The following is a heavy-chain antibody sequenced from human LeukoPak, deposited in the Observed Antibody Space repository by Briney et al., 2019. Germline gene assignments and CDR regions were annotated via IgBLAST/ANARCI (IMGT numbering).Heavy chain of an antibody. CDR3: ASKIGYCSSVRCYLDY. Sequence: GGSLRLSCAASAFTFRSYDMTWARQAPGKGLEWVSAIRSSGGSTDYADSVKGRFTISRDNSKNILYLQMNSLRAEDTAVYYCASKIGYCSSVRCYLDYWGQGTLVTVSS. D-gene: IGHD2-2*01. CDR1: AFTFRSYD. V-gene: IGHV3-23*01. CDR2: IRSSGGST. J-gene: IGHJ4*02.